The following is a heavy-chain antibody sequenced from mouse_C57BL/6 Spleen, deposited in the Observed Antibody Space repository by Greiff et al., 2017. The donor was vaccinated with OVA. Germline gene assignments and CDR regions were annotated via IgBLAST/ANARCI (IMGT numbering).Heavy chain of an antibody. D-gene: IGHD1-1*01. CDR1: GFSLTSYG. CDR2: IWRGGST. CDR3: AILITTVVATRDY. V-gene: IGHV2-5*01. Sequence: VHLVESGPGLVQPSQSLSITCTVSGFSLTSYGVHWVRQSPGKGLEWLGVIWRGGSTDYNAAFMSRLSITKDNSKSQVFFKMNSLQADDTAIYYCAILITTVVATRDYWGQGTTLTVSS. J-gene: IGHJ2*01.